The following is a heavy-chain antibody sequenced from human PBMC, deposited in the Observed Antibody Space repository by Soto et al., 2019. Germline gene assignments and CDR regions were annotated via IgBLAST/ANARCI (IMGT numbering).Heavy chain of an antibody. Sequence: ASVKVSCKASGGTFSSYAISWVRQAPGQGLEWMGGIIPIFGTANYAQKFQGRVTITADESTSTAYMELSSLRSEDTAVYYCARAEDDTIFGVVKRGGWRYYGMDVWGQGTTVTVSS. CDR2: IIPIFGTA. CDR3: ARAEDDTIFGVVKRGGWRYYGMDV. CDR1: GGTFSSYA. V-gene: IGHV1-69*13. J-gene: IGHJ6*02. D-gene: IGHD3-3*01.